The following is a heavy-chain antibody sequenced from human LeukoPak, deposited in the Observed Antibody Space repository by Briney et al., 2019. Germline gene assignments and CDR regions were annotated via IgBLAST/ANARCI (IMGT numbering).Heavy chain of an antibody. D-gene: IGHD4-17*01. CDR1: GCTFTGYY. Sequence: GASVTVSCKASGCTFTGYYMHWVRQAPGQGLEWMGWINPNSGGTNYAQKFQGRVTMTRDTSISTAYMELSRLRSDDTAVYYCARVEDYGDYYYFDYWSQGTLVTVSS. CDR2: INPNSGGT. CDR3: ARVEDYGDYYYFDY. V-gene: IGHV1-2*02. J-gene: IGHJ4*02.